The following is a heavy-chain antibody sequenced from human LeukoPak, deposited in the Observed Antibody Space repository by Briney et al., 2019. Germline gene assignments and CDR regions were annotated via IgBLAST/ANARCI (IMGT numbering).Heavy chain of an antibody. CDR3: AKVSRAGFVGY. CDR1: GFTFSGYA. D-gene: IGHD2-15*01. CDR2: ISGSGGST. V-gene: IGHV3-23*01. J-gene: IGHJ4*02. Sequence: GGSLRLSCAASGFTFSGYAMSWGRQAPGKGLEWVSAISGSGGSTYYADSVKGRFTISRDNSKNTLYLQMNSLRAEDTAVYYCAKVSRAGFVGYWGQGTLVTVSS.